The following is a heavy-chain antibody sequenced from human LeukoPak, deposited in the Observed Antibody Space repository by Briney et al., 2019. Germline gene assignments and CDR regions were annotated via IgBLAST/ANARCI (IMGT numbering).Heavy chain of an antibody. Sequence: GGSLRLSCAASGFTFSSYWMHWVRQAPGKGLVWVSRISSDGSSTSYADSVKGRSTISRDNAKNTLHLQMNTLREDDTAVYYCARGGPYSASDYWGQGTLVTVSS. CDR3: ARGGPYSASDY. CDR1: GFTFSSYW. V-gene: IGHV3-74*01. D-gene: IGHD1-26*01. J-gene: IGHJ4*02. CDR2: ISSDGSST.